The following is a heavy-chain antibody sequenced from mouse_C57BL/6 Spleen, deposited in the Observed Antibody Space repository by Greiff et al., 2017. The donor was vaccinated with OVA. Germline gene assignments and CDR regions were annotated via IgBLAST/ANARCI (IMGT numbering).Heavy chain of an antibody. V-gene: IGHV1-52*01. J-gene: IGHJ3*01. CDR2: IDPSDSET. CDR1: GYTFTSYW. CDR3: ARGGYGGFAY. Sequence: QVQLQQSGAELVRPGSSVKLSCKASGYTFTSYWMHWVKQRPIQGLEWIGNIDPSDSETHYNQKFKDKATLTVDKSSSTAYMQLSSLTSEDSAVYYCARGGYGGFAYWGQGTLVTVSA. D-gene: IGHD1-1*01.